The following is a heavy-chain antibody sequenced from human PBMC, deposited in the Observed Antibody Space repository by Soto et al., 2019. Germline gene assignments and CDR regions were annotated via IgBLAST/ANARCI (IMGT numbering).Heavy chain of an antibody. CDR1: GGAINSTVYY. D-gene: IGHD6-13*01. V-gene: IGHV4-39*01. CDR2: SNYGGPT. Sequence: PSETLSLTCTVSGGAINSTVYYWGWIRQPPGKGLEWIGSSNYGGPTYYSPSLQSRVTISLDTAKNHFSLNLRSVTAADTAVYYCARNGAYSTSVYYYYGMDVWGQGTTVTVS. CDR3: ARNGAYSTSVYYYYGMDV. J-gene: IGHJ6*02.